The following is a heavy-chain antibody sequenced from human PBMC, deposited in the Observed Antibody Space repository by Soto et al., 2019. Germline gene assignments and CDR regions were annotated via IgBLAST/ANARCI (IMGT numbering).Heavy chain of an antibody. D-gene: IGHD4-17*01. CDR2: IYYSGST. J-gene: IGHJ5*02. Sequence: TLSLTCTVSGGSISSSYWSWIWQPPGKGLEWIGYIYYSGSTNYNPSLKSRVTISVDTSKNQFPLRLSSVTAADTAVYYCARLSAATVTAENWFRPWGQG. V-gene: IGHV4-59*08. CDR3: ARLSAATVTAENWFRP. CDR1: GGSISSSY.